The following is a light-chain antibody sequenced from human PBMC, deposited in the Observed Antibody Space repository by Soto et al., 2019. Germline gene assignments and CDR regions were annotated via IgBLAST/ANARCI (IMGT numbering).Light chain of an antibody. V-gene: IGKV3-20*01. Sequence: EIVLTQSPGTLSLSPGDRATLSCRASQTVSFSYLAWYQQKPGQAPRLLIYGASSRATGIPDRFSGSESGKDFNLTISRLEPEDFAVYYCQQYGSSPLTFGGGTKVEI. CDR3: QQYGSSPLT. CDR1: QTVSFSY. J-gene: IGKJ4*01. CDR2: GAS.